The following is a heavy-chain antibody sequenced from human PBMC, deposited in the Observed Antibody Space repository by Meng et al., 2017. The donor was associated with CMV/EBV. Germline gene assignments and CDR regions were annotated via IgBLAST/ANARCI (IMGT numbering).Heavy chain of an antibody. D-gene: IGHD3-16*01. CDR2: IYSGGST. CDR1: GFTVSSNY. CDR3: ARDNWGLGWFDP. V-gene: IGHV3-53*01. Sequence: GQLVWCGGGLIQTGVPLRPSCAASGFTVSSNYMSWVRQAPGKGLEWVSVIYSGGSTYYADSVKGRFTISRDNSKNTLYLQMNSLRAEDTAVYYCARDNWGLGWFDPWGQGTLVTVSS. J-gene: IGHJ5*02.